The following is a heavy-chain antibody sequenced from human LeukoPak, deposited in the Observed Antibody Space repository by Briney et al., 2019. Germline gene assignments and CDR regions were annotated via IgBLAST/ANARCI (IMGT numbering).Heavy chain of an antibody. J-gene: IGHJ6*02. V-gene: IGHV4-30-2*01. Sequence: PSETLSLTCAVSGGSISSGGYSWSWIRQPPGKGLEWIGYIYHSGSTYYNPSLKSRVTISVDRSKNQFSLKLSSVTAADTAVYYCARAASSGWEFYYYYGMDVWGQGTTVTVSS. D-gene: IGHD6-19*01. CDR1: GGSISSGGYS. CDR2: IYHSGST. CDR3: ARAASSGWEFYYYYGMDV.